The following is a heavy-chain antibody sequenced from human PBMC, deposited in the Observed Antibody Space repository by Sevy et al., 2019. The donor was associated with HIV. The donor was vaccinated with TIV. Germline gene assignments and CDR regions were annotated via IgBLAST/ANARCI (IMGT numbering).Heavy chain of an antibody. J-gene: IGHJ5*02. D-gene: IGHD3-10*01. Sequence: GGSLRLSCAASGFTFSSYAMHWVRQAPGKGLEWVAVISYDGSNKYYADSVKGRFTISRDNSKNKLYLQMNSLRAEDRAGYYCARDMDYYGSGSYYNGGLGWFDPWGQGALVTVSS. CDR2: ISYDGSNK. CDR1: GFTFSSYA. V-gene: IGHV3-30-3*01. CDR3: ARDMDYYGSGSYYNGGLGWFDP.